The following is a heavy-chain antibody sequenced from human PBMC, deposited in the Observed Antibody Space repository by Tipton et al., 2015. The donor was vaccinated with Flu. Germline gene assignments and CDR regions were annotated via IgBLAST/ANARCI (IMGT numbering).Heavy chain of an antibody. V-gene: IGHV4-4*02. CDR2: TLHSGST. D-gene: IGHD4-11*01. CDR1: GDSISSSNW. CDR3: ARRDYSNYVSDPKNSFDP. J-gene: IGHJ5*02. Sequence: TLSLTCTVSGDSISSSNWWTWVRQSPGKGLEWIGETLHSGSTNYKPSLKGRVTISIDTSKNQFSLNMRSVTAADMAVYYCARRDYSNYVSDPKNSFDPWGQGTLVTVSS.